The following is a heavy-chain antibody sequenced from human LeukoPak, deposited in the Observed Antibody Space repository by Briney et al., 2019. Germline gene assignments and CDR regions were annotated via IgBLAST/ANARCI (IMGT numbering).Heavy chain of an antibody. V-gene: IGHV3-23*01. J-gene: IGHJ4*02. CDR1: GFTFSSYA. CDR2: ITGSGGTT. D-gene: IGHD3-22*01. Sequence: GGSLRLSCAASGFTFSSYAMSWVSQAPGKGLEWVSAITGSGGTTYYSDSVKGRFTISRDNSKNTLYLQMNSLRAEDTAVYYCARRYYDSSGYGFDYWGQGTLVTVSS. CDR3: ARRYYDSSGYGFDY.